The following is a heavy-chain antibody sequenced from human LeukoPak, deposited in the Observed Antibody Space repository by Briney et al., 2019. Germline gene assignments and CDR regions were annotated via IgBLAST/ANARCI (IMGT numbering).Heavy chain of an antibody. CDR3: AKGKEGLRYYFDF. V-gene: IGHV3-9*01. J-gene: IGHJ4*02. CDR1: GFTFDDDG. CDR2: IIWNRGVI. Sequence: QAGRSLRLSWAAAGFTFDDDGMDWVRHAGGKGREWLSGIIWNRGVIDYADSVKGRFTIPRDNAKNSLYLEMNSLRTEDTAFYYCAKGKEGLRYYFDFWGQGILVTVSS.